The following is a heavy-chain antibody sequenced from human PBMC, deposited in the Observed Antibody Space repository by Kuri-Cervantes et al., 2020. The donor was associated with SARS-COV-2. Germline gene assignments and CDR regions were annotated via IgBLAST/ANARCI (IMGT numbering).Heavy chain of an antibody. CDR2: IIPIFGTA. CDR3: AKWYHDYMWETWRYNYFDP. J-gene: IGHJ5*02. V-gene: IGHV1-69*05. D-gene: IGHD3-16*01. CDR1: GGTFSSYA. Sequence: SVKVSCKASGGTFSSYAISWVRQAPGQGLEWMGGIIPIFGTANYAQKFQGRVTITTDESTSTAYMELSSLRSEDTAVYYCAKWYHDYMWETWRYNYFDPWGPGTLVTVSS.